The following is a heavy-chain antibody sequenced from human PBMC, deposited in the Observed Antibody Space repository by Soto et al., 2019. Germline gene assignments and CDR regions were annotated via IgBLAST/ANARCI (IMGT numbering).Heavy chain of an antibody. CDR1: GFTFSSYW. CDR2: ISDDGPTA. Sequence: GGSLRLSCAVSGFTFSSYWMHWVRQVPGKGLTWVSRISDDGPTATYADSVKGRFIISRDNAKNTLYLEMNTLRADDSGLYYCARGPRVSSTGTGAHWGRGTLVTVSS. CDR3: ARGPRVSSTGTGAH. V-gene: IGHV3-74*01. D-gene: IGHD1-1*01. J-gene: IGHJ4*02.